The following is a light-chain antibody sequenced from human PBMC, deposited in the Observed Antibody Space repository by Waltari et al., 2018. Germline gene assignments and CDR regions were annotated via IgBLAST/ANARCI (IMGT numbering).Light chain of an antibody. CDR3: QSYDNKLKV. J-gene: IGLJ6*01. Sequence: QSVLTQPPSVSGAPGQTVTISCTGAFSNIGAGHAVPWYQRLPGAAPKLLIHKNNNRPSGVPARFSGSRSGASASLIIAGLQSEDEADYYCQSYDNKLKVFGSGTKVNVL. CDR2: KNN. V-gene: IGLV1-40*03. CDR1: FSNIGAGHA.